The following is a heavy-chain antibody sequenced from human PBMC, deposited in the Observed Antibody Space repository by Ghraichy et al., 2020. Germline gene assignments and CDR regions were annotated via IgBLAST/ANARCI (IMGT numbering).Heavy chain of an antibody. CDR3: AKDVDSIESPDFDS. Sequence: GGSLRLSCAASGFTFTNYAMAWVHQAPGKGLDWVAAVNGGGDRTFYADSVKGRFTISRDNSKNTVFLQMNSLRAEDTAIYYCAKDVDSIESPDFDSWGQGTLVTVSS. J-gene: IGHJ4*02. V-gene: IGHV3-23*01. D-gene: IGHD2-21*01. CDR2: VNGGGDRT. CDR1: GFTFTNYA.